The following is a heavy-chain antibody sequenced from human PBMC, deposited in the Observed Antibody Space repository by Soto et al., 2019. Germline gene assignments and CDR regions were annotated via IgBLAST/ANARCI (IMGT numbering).Heavy chain of an antibody. D-gene: IGHD3-9*01. J-gene: IGHJ3*02. CDR3: ARPGITIFWLVTRYDAFDI. V-gene: IGHV5-51*01. Sequence: PGEYLKISCKGSGYSFTSYWIGWVRQMPGKGLEWMGIIYPGDSDTRYIPSFQGQVTISADKSISTAYLQWSSLKASDTAMYYCARPGITIFWLVTRYDAFDIWGQGTMVTVSS. CDR1: GYSFTSYW. CDR2: IYPGDSDT.